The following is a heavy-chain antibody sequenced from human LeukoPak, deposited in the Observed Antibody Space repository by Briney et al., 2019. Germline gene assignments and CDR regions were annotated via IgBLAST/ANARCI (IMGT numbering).Heavy chain of an antibody. Sequence: GGSLRLSCAASGFIVSSNYMTWVRQAPGKGLEWVSVIYSGGSTYYADSVKGRFTISRDNSKNTLYLQMDSLRAEDTAVYYCARGSGTYDPIDYWGQGTLVTVSS. CDR3: ARGSGTYDPIDY. V-gene: IGHV3-53*01. CDR1: GFIVSSNY. D-gene: IGHD5-12*01. J-gene: IGHJ4*02. CDR2: IYSGGST.